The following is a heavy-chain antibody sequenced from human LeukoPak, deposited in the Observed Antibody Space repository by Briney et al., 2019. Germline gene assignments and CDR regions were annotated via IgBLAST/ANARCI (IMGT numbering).Heavy chain of an antibody. CDR2: ISGSGGST. D-gene: IGHD4-23*01. J-gene: IGHJ6*02. CDR3: SRCPYGGNTRVVYGMDV. CDR1: GFTFSSYA. Sequence: GGSLRLSCAASGFTFSSYAMSWVRQAPGKGLEWVAAISGSGGSTYYADSVKGRFTISRDNSKNTLYLQMNSLRAEDTAVYYCSRCPYGGNTRVVYGMDVWGQGTTVTVSS. V-gene: IGHV3-23*01.